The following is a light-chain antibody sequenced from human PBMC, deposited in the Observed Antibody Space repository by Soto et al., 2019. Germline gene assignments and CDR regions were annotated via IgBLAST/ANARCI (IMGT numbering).Light chain of an antibody. Sequence: QSALTQRASVSGSPGQSITISCTGTSSDVGGYNYVSWYQQHPGKAPKLMIYDVSNRPSGVSNRFSGSKSGNTASLTISGLQAEDEADYYCNSYTSSSTVVFGGGTKLTVL. V-gene: IGLV2-14*03. CDR3: NSYTSSSTVV. CDR2: DVS. CDR1: SSDVGGYNY. J-gene: IGLJ2*01.